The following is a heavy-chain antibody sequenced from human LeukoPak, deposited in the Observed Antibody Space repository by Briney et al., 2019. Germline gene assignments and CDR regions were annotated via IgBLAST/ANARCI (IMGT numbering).Heavy chain of an antibody. Sequence: PGGSLRLSCATSGFTFSNHAMHWVRQAPGKGLEWVSAIGTAGDTFYPGSVKGRFTISRENAKNSLSLQMNSLRAEDTAVYYCVRQQTSHGNFDYWGQGTLVTVS. V-gene: IGHV3-13*01. D-gene: IGHD1-26*01. CDR2: IGTAGDT. CDR3: VRQQTSHGNFDY. CDR1: GFTFSNHA. J-gene: IGHJ4*02.